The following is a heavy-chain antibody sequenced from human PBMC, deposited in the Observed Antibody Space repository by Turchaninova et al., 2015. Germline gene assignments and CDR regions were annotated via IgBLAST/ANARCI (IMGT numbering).Heavy chain of an antibody. CDR1: GSSISSGSY. CDR2: IYHSGST. V-gene: IGHV4-38-2*01. J-gene: IGHJ4*02. Sequence: QVQLQESGPGLVKPSEPLSLTCAAPGSSISSGSYWGWIRPPPGKGLEWIGNIYHSGSTYYNPSLKRRVTISVDTSENHFSLKVSSVTAADTAVYYCARLKAGGASDYWGQGTLVTVSS. CDR3: ARLKAGGASDY. D-gene: IGHD1-26*01.